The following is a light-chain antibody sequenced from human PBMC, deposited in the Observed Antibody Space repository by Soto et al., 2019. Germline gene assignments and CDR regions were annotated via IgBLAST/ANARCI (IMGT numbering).Light chain of an antibody. Sequence: QLTQFPSILSASGGDRGNITCRASQGIXIFLDGSHHKPGKAPNLLISYXSTLQRGGPSRFSGGGSVTDFTLTISSLHPEDVATYYCQQVKVDTSTFGGGTKVDIK. CDR3: QQVKVDTST. CDR1: QGIXIF. V-gene: IGKV1-9*01. J-gene: IGKJ4*02. CDR2: YXS.